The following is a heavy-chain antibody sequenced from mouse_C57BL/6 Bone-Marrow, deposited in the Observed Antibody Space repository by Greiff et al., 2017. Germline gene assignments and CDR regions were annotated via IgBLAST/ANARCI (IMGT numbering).Heavy chain of an antibody. D-gene: IGHD1-1*01. Sequence: VQLKESGAELVRPGASVKLSCTASGFNIKDDYMHWVKQRPEQGLEWIGWIDPENGDTEYASKFQGKATITADTYSNTAYLQLSSLTSEDTAVYYCTSDYYGSSYVYFDVWGTGTTVTVSS. J-gene: IGHJ1*03. CDR3: TSDYYGSSYVYFDV. V-gene: IGHV14-4*01. CDR2: IDPENGDT. CDR1: GFNIKDDY.